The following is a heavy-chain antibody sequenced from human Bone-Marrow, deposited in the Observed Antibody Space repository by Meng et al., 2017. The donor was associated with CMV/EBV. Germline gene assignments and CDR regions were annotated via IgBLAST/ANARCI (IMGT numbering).Heavy chain of an antibody. J-gene: IGHJ6*02. CDR3: ARGAAMYYDFWSGYYRTEGMDV. CDR2: IYYSGST. Sequence: SETLSLTCTVSGGSISSYYWSWIRQPPGKGLEWIGYIYYSGSTNYNPSLKSRVTISVDTSKNQFSLKLSSVTAADTAVYYCARGAAMYYDFWSGYYRTEGMDVWGQGTTVTVSS. D-gene: IGHD3-3*01. CDR1: GGSISSYY. V-gene: IGHV4-59*01.